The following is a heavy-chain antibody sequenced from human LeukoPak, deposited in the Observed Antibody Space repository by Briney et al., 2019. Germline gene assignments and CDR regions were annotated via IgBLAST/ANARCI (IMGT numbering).Heavy chain of an antibody. V-gene: IGHV4-34*01. CDR3: ARRRTKEWLLLRSWFDP. CDR1: GGSFSGYY. J-gene: IGHJ5*02. CDR2: INHSGST. D-gene: IGHD3-22*01. Sequence: KPSETLSLTCAVYGGSFSGYYWSWIRQPPGKGLEWIGEINHSGSTNYNPSLKSRVTISVDTSKNQFSLKLSSVTAADTAVYYCARRRTKEWLLLRSWFDPWGQGTLVTVSS.